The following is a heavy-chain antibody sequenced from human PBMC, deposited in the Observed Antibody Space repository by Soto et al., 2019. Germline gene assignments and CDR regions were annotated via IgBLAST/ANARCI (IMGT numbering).Heavy chain of an antibody. CDR3: ATGDWGATRPGEVYSFYGKAV. J-gene: IGHJ6*01. D-gene: IGHD6-6*01. V-gene: IGHV1-69*12. CDR2: IVPIFGIA. CDR1: GDTFSAYA. Sequence: QVQLAQSGAELKRPGSSVKVSCKPSGDTFSAYAISWVRQAPGQGLEWMGGIVPIFGIANYTRKLQDRVTVSVDESKRTAYMDMSRLRPDDAAVYFCATGDWGATRPGEVYSFYGKAVWGQGTTVIVSS.